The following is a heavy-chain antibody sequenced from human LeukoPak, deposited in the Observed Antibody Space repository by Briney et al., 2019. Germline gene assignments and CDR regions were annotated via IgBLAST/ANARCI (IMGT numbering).Heavy chain of an antibody. CDR1: GYTFTSYA. J-gene: IGHJ3*02. CDR3: ARDLDSAAFDI. D-gene: IGHD2-15*01. CDR2: IRTSTGSP. V-gene: IGHV7-4-1*02. Sequence: ASVKVSCKASGYTFTSYAINWVRQAPGQGLEYMGWIRTSTGSPTYAQGFTGRFVFSLDTSVNTAYLQFSSLKAEDTAVYYCARDLDSAAFDIWGQGTMVTVSS.